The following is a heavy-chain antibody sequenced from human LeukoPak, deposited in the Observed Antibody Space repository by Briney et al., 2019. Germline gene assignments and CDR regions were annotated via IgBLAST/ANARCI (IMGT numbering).Heavy chain of an antibody. D-gene: IGHD2-15*01. V-gene: IGHV4-4*07. CDR1: GGSISSYY. Sequence: SETLSLTCTVSGGSISSYYWSWIRQPAGKGLEWIGRIYTSGSTNYNPSLKSRVTISVDKSKNQFSLKLSSVTAADTAVYYCARGYIAGPQVPNWFDPWGQGTLVTVSS. CDR2: IYTSGST. J-gene: IGHJ5*02. CDR3: ARGYIAGPQVPNWFDP.